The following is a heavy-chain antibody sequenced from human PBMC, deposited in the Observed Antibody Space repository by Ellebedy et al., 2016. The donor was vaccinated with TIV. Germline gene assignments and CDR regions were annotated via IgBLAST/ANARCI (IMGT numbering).Heavy chain of an antibody. V-gene: IGHV5-51*01. CDR2: IDPGDSDA. CDR3: ARHSHYLFYFNGMDV. D-gene: IGHD1-26*01. CDR1: GYTFTNHW. Sequence: GESLKISCKGSGYTFTNHWIAWVRQMPGKGLEWMGIIDPGDSDARYNPSFDGQVTISADKSVTTAYLRLSSLKTSDTATYYCARHSHYLFYFNGMDVWGQGTTVTVSS. J-gene: IGHJ6*02.